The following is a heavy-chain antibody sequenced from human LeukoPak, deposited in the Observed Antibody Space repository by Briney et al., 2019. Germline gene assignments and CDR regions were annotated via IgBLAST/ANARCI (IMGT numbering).Heavy chain of an antibody. CDR1: GFTFSSYA. J-gene: IGHJ4*02. CDR2: ISSNGGST. D-gene: IGHD3-10*01. Sequence: PGGSLRLSCAASGFTFSSYAMHWVRQAPGKGLEYVSAISSNGGSTYYANSVKGRFTISRDNSKNTLYLQVGRLRAEDMAVYYCARGFPSPDKRPCWGQGTLVTVSS. CDR3: ARGFPSPDKRPC. V-gene: IGHV3-64*01.